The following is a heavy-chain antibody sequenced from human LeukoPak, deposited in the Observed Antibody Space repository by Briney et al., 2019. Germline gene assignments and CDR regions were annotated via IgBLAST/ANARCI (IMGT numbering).Heavy chain of an antibody. J-gene: IGHJ4*02. CDR2: IYYSGST. CDR3: ARVLVEMATSNFDY. D-gene: IGHD5-24*01. V-gene: IGHV4-31*03. CDR1: GGSISSGGYY. Sequence: PSQTLSLTCTVSGGSISSGGYYWSWIRQHPGKGLKWIGYIYYSGSTYYNPSLKSRVTISVDTSKNQFSLELSSVTAADTAVYYCARVLVEMATSNFDYWGQGTLVTVSS.